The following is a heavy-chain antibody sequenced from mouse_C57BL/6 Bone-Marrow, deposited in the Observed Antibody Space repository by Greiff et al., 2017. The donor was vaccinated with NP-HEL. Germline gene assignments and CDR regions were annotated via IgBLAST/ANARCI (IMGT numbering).Heavy chain of an antibody. V-gene: IGHV14-4*01. CDR1: GFNIKDDY. D-gene: IGHD1-1*01. CDR3: TTTYYYGSSYFDY. J-gene: IGHJ2*01. CDR2: IDPENGDT. Sequence: VQLQQSGAELVRPGASVKLSCTASGFNIKDDYMHWVKQRPEQGLEWIGLIDPENGDTEYASKFPGKATLTADTSSNTADLQLSSLTSEDTAVYYCTTTYYYGSSYFDYWGQGTTLTVSA.